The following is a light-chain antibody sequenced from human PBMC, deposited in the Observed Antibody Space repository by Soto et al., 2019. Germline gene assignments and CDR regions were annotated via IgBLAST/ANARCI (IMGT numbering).Light chain of an antibody. CDR2: GAV. J-gene: IGKJ1*01. CDR1: QTVTSSY. CDR3: QQYGSSPWT. V-gene: IGKV3-20*01. Sequence: TVLTKSPGTVSLSSGENFTLACRASQTVTSSYLGWYQQRPGQAPRLLIYGAVRRPTGTPDRFRGSGSGADFTLTISRLEHEDFAVYYCQQYGSSPWTFGQGTKEDIK.